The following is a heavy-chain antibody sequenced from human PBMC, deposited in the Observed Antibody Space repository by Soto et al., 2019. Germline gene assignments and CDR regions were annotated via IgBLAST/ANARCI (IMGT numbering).Heavy chain of an antibody. CDR2: FYYSGST. J-gene: IGHJ5*02. CDR3: ARSVFP. Sequence: QVQLQESGPGLVKPSQTLSLTCTVSGGSISTGGYYWNWIRQHPGKGLEWIGYFYYSGSTYYNPSLKGRVTISVNTSKNQFSLKLSSVTAADTAVYDCARSVFPWGQGTPVTVPS. CDR1: GGSISTGGYY. V-gene: IGHV4-31*03.